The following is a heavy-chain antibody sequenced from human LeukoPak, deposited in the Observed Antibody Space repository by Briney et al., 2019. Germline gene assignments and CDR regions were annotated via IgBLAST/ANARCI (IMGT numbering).Heavy chain of an antibody. CDR1: GFTFSSYG. D-gene: IGHD3-10*01. V-gene: IGHV3-30*02. CDR3: AKDIGSYYDY. Sequence: GGSLRLSCAASGFTFSSYGMHWVRQAPGKGLEWVAFIRYDGSNKYYADSVKGRFTISRDNSKNTLNLQMNSLRAEDTAVYYCAKDIGSYYDYWGQGILVTVSS. J-gene: IGHJ4*02. CDR2: IRYDGSNK.